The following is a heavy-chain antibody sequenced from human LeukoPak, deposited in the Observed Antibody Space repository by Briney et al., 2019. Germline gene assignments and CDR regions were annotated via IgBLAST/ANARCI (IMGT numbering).Heavy chain of an antibody. CDR1: GYTFTSSG. V-gene: IGHV1-46*01. CDR2: INPSGDNR. CDR3: AGAVTNLGVAIPAH. D-gene: IGHD3-3*01. Sequence: ASVKVSCKASGYTFTSSGISWVRQAPGQGLEWMGIINPSGDNRSYAQKFQGRVTMTRDMSTSTVYMEVSSLRSEDTAVYYCAGAVTNLGVAIPAHWGQGTLVTVSS. J-gene: IGHJ4*02.